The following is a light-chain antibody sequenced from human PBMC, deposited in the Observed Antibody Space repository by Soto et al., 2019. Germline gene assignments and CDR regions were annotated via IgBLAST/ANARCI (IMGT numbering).Light chain of an antibody. Sequence: DIQMTQSPSSLSASVGARVTITCRASQSISSYLNGYQQKPGKAPKLLIYAASSLQSGVPSRFSGSGYGTDFTLTISSLQPEDFATYYCQQSYSTPPWTFGQGTQVEIK. V-gene: IGKV1-39*01. J-gene: IGKJ1*01. CDR2: AAS. CDR1: QSISSY. CDR3: QQSYSTPPWT.